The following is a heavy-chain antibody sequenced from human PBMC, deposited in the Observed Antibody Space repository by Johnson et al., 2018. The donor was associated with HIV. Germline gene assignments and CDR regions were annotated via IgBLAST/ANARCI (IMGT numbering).Heavy chain of an antibody. CDR3: AKVPWGYSGYDTAFDI. CDR2: ISGYSGSI. CDR1: GFTFDDYA. D-gene: IGHD5-12*01. Sequence: LVESGGGLVQPGRSLRLSCAASGFTFDDYALHWVRKALWKGLERVSGISGYSGSIGYADSVKGRITISRDNAKNSLYLQMNSLRAEDTALYYCAKVPWGYSGYDTAFDIWGQGTMVTVSS. J-gene: IGHJ3*02. V-gene: IGHV3-9*01.